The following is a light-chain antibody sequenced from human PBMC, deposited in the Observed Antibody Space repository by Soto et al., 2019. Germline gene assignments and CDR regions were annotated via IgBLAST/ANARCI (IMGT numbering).Light chain of an antibody. CDR3: QQYNSYSPWT. Sequence: DIQITKNPSTLSASVGDRVTITCRASQSISSWLAWYQQKPGKAPKLLIYDASSLESGVPSRFSGSGSGTEFTLTISSLQPDDFATYYCQQYNSYSPWTFGQGTKV. V-gene: IGKV1-5*01. CDR2: DAS. J-gene: IGKJ1*01. CDR1: QSISSW.